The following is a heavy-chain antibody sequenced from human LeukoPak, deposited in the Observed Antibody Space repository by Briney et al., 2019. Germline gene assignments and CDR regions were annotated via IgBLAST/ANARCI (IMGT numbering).Heavy chain of an antibody. D-gene: IGHD6-19*01. CDR2: ISWNSGSI. CDR1: GFTFDDYA. J-gene: IGHJ6*02. CDR3: AAQRGDYSSGWYPFGDHYYYYGMDV. Sequence: GGSLRLSCAASGFTFDDYAMHWVRHAPGKGLEWVSGISWNSGSIGYADSVKGRFTISRDNAKSSLYLQMNSLRAEDTALYYCAAQRGDYSSGWYPFGDHYYYYGMDVWGQGTTVTVSS. V-gene: IGHV3-9*01.